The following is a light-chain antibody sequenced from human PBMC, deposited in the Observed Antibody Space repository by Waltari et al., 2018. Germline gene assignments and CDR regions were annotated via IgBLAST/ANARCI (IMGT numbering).Light chain of an antibody. CDR3: ETGGHGTWV. J-gene: IGLJ3*02. CDR1: SGHSSNV. Sequence: QLVLTQSPSASASLGASVKLPCTLSSGHSSNVIAWLQQQPEKGPRYLMKVNSDGSHSKGADTPDRFSGSSSGAERYLTISNLQPEDEADYYCETGGHGTWVFGGGTKVTVL. CDR2: VNSDGSH. V-gene: IGLV4-69*01.